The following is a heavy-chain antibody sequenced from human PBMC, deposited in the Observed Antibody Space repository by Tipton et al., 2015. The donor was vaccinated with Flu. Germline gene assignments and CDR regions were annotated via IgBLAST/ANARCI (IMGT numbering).Heavy chain of an antibody. V-gene: IGHV3-53*01. CDR3: AREDRLVGSNCFDF. CDR1: GFTVSTSY. J-gene: IGHJ4*02. D-gene: IGHD1-26*01. CDR2: VYDDGRT. Sequence: GSLRLSCAVSGFTVSTSYMSWVRQPPGKGLEWVSIVYDDGRTYYADSVEGRFAISRDNAKNSLHLQMNSLRVEDTAVYYCAREDRLVGSNCFDFWGQGTLVTVSS.